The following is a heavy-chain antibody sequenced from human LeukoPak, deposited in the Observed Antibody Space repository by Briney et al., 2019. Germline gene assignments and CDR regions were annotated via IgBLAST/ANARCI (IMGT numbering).Heavy chain of an antibody. V-gene: IGHV3-33*01. CDR2: IFYDGSNK. J-gene: IGHJ4*02. D-gene: IGHD6-19*01. CDR1: GFTFSNYD. CDR3: ARVGSAWSYFDY. Sequence: GGSLRLSCAASGFTFSNYDMHWVRQAPGKGLEWVAVIFYDGSNKYSADSVKGRFTISRDNSENTLFLQMNSLRDEDTAVYYCARVGSAWSYFDYWGQGTLVTVSS.